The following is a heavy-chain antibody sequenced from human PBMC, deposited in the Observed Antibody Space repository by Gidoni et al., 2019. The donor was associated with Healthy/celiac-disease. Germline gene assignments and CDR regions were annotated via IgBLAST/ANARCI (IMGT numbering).Heavy chain of an antibody. D-gene: IGHD3-22*01. CDR3: AKDLRPRSYYYDSSGYYYDAFDI. J-gene: IGHJ3*02. CDR1: GFTFSSYA. V-gene: IGHV3-23*01. CDR2: SSGSGGST. Sequence: EVQLLESGGGLVQPGGSLRLSCAASGFTFSSYAMSWVRQAPGKGLEWVSASSGSGGSTYYADSVKGRFTISRDNSKNTLYLQMNSLRAEDTAVYYCAKDLRPRSYYYDSSGYYYDAFDIWGQGTMVTVSS.